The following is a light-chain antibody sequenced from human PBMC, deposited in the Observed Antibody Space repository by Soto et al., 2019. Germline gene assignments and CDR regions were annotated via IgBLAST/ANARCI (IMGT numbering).Light chain of an antibody. Sequence: EIVLQQYPGTRTLSSGERATLSCVAGQSVNSKLAWYQHKPGQAPRLLISGASSRATGIPDRFSGSGSATDFTLTISRLEPEDFALYYCQHYGRSPITFGQGTRLEIK. V-gene: IGKV3-20*01. CDR3: QHYGRSPIT. J-gene: IGKJ5*01. CDR1: QSVNSK. CDR2: GAS.